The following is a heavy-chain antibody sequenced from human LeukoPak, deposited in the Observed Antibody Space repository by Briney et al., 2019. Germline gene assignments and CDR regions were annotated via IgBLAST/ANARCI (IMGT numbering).Heavy chain of an antibody. CDR1: GGSFSGYY. CDR3: ARHTTYYYDS. CDR2: INHSGST. Sequence: SETLSLTCAVYGGSFSGYYWSWIRQPPGKGLEWIGEINHSGSTNYNPSLKSRVTISVDKSKNQFSLKLSSVTATDTAVYYCARHTTYYYDSWGQGTLVTVSS. J-gene: IGHJ4*02. D-gene: IGHD3-22*01. V-gene: IGHV4-34*01.